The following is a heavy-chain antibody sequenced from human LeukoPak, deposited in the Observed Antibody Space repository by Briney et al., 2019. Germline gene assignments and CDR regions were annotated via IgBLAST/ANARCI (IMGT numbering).Heavy chain of an antibody. J-gene: IGHJ6*03. D-gene: IGHD6-13*01. CDR2: IKQDGSEK. V-gene: IGHV3-7*01. Sequence: GGSLRLSCAASGFTFNGYWMSWVRQAPGKGLEWVANIKQDGSEKYYVDSVRGRVTISRDNAENSLFLQMNSLRAEDTAVYYCASFGAAAGTHYYYYYMDVWGKGTTVTVSS. CDR1: GFTFNGYW. CDR3: ASFGAAAGTHYYYYYMDV.